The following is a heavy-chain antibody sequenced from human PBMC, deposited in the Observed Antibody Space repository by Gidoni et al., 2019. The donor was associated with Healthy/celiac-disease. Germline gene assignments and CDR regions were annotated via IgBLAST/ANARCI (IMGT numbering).Heavy chain of an antibody. D-gene: IGHD2-15*01. CDR3: ARAGPCSGGSCYSLGKRANWFDP. J-gene: IGHJ5*02. V-gene: IGHV4-34*01. Sequence: QVQLQQWGAGLLKPSETLSLTCAVYGGSFRGYYWSWIRQPPGKGLEWIGEINHSGSTNYNPSLKSRVTISVDTSKNQFSLKLSSVTAADTAVYYCARAGPCSGGSCYSLGKRANWFDPWGQGTLVTVSS. CDR1: GGSFRGYY. CDR2: INHSGST.